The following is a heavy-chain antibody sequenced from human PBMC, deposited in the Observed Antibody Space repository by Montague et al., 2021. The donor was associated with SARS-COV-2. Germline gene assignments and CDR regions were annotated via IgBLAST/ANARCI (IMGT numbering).Heavy chain of an antibody. CDR2: IYTSGST. J-gene: IGHJ6*03. Sequence: TLSLTCTVSGGSISSGSYYWSWIRQPAGKGLEWIGRIYTSGSTNYNPSLKSRVTISVDTSKNQFSLKLSSVTAADTAVYYCASGIAATDYYYMDVWGKGITVTVSS. CDR1: GGSISSGSYY. D-gene: IGHD6-13*01. V-gene: IGHV4-61*02. CDR3: ASGIAATDYYYMDV.